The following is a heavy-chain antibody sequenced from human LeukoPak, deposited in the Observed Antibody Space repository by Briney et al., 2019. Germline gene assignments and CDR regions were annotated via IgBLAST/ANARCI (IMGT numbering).Heavy chain of an antibody. CDR1: GGSISSSSYY. V-gene: IGHV4-39*07. Sequence: KPSETLSLTCTVSGGSISSSSYYWGWIRQPPGKGLEWIGSIYYSGSTYYNPSLKSRVTISVDTSKNQFSLKLSSVTAADTAVYYCARDANDYDDFQTFDYWGQGTLVTVSS. CDR3: ARDANDYDDFQTFDY. CDR2: IYYSGST. J-gene: IGHJ4*02. D-gene: IGHD4-17*01.